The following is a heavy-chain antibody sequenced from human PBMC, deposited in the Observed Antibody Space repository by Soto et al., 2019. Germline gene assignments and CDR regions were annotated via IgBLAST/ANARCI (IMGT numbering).Heavy chain of an antibody. CDR3: VRSNHFDY. Sequence: SETLSLTCTVSGGSIRSYYWSWIRQPPGKRLEWIGYIYYSGSTNYNPSLKSRVTISVDTSKNQFSLKLSSVTAADTAVYYCVRSNHFDYWGQGTLVTVSS. J-gene: IGHJ4*02. CDR2: IYYSGST. CDR1: GGSIRSYY. V-gene: IGHV4-59*01.